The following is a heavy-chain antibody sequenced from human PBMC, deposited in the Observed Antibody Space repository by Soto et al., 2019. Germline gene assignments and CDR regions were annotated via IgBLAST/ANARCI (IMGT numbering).Heavy chain of an antibody. J-gene: IGHJ5*02. CDR1: GYTFTNNG. Sequence: ASVKVSCKASGYTFTNNGIIWVRQAPGQGLEWMGWISAYNGNTNYAQKLQGRVTMTTDTSTSTAYMELRSLRSDDTAVYYCARGGVNNMLRGVPHNWFDPWGQGTLVTVSS. D-gene: IGHD3-10*01. CDR2: ISAYNGNT. CDR3: ARGGVNNMLRGVPHNWFDP. V-gene: IGHV1-18*01.